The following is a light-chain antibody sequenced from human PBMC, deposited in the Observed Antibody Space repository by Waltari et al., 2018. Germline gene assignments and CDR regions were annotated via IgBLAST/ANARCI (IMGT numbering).Light chain of an antibody. J-gene: IGLJ1*01. CDR3: QVWDGSSDHYV. CDR1: NIGSKN. V-gene: IGLV3-21*03. Sequence: SYVLAQPASVSVAPGKTARITCEGPNIGSKNVHWYQLRPGQAPVLVVHDDSDRPSGIPERFSGSNSGNTATLIISGVEAGDEADYFCQVWDGSSDHYVFGTGTAVTV. CDR2: DDS.